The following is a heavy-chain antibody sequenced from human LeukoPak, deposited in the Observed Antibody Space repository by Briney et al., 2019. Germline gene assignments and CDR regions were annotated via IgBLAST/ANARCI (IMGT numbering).Heavy chain of an antibody. CDR3: ANLQDPPDDLLRIGYSSGWYTDY. D-gene: IGHD6-19*01. J-gene: IGHJ4*02. V-gene: IGHV3-23*01. CDR2: ISGSGGST. Sequence: GSLRLSCAASGFTFSSYAMSWVRQAPGKGLEWVSAISGSGGSTYYADSVKGRFTISRDNSKNTLYLQMNSLRAEDTAVYYCANLQDPPDDLLRIGYSSGWYTDYWGQGTLVTVSS. CDR1: GFTFSSYA.